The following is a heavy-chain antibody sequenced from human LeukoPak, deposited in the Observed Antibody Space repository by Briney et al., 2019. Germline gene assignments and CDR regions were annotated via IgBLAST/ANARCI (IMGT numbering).Heavy chain of an antibody. J-gene: IGHJ4*02. CDR2: IIPTFGTA. CDR3: ARVNGYSYGPYYFDY. Sequence: GSSVKVSCKASGGTFSSYAISWVRQAPGQGLEWMGGIIPTFGTANYAQQFQGRVTITADKSTSTAYMELSSLRSEDTAVYYCARVNGYSYGPYYFDYWGQGTPVTVSS. CDR1: GGTFSSYA. V-gene: IGHV1-69*06. D-gene: IGHD5-18*01.